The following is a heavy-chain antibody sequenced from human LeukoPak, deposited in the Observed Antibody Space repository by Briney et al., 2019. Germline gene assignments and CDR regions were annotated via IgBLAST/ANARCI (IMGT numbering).Heavy chain of an antibody. CDR3: ARRIWFGELSSGGFDP. J-gene: IGHJ5*02. CDR1: GGSISSYY. D-gene: IGHD3-10*01. V-gene: IGHV4-4*07. Sequence: SETLSLTCTVSGGSISSYYWSWIRQPAGKGLEWIGRIYTSGSTNYNPSLKSRVTMSVDTSKNQFSLKLSSVTAADTAVYYRARRIWFGELSSGGFDPWGQGTLVTVSS. CDR2: IYTSGST.